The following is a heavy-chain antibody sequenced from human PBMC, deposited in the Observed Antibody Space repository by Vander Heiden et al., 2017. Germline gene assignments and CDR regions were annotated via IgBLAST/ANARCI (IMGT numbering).Heavy chain of an antibody. Sequence: QVHLVESGGGLVKPGGSRSLSCAAPGFPFSDYYMSWIRQAPGKGLEWVSYNSSSGSTIYYADAVKGRFTISRDNAKNALYLQMNSLRAEDTAVYYCARGRWYPNRGYFDYWGQGTLVTVSS. CDR2: NSSSGSTI. CDR1: GFPFSDYY. V-gene: IGHV3-11*01. D-gene: IGHD6-13*01. CDR3: ARGRWYPNRGYFDY. J-gene: IGHJ4*02.